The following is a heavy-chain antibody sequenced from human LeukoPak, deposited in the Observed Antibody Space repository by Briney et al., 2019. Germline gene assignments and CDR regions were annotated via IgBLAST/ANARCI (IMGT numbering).Heavy chain of an antibody. Sequence: GGSLRLSCAASGFTFRDYDMTWIRQAPGKGLEWVSYISSSDTTMYNADSVKGRFTISRDNAKNSLYLQMNSLRAEDTAVYYCARAPTYGPGSSFDYWGQGTLVTVSS. D-gene: IGHD3-10*01. CDR2: ISSSDTTM. CDR3: ARAPTYGPGSSFDY. V-gene: IGHV3-11*01. J-gene: IGHJ4*02. CDR1: GFTFRDYD.